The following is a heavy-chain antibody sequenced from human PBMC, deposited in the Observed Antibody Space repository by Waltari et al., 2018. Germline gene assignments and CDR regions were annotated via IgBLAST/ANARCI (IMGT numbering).Heavy chain of an antibody. D-gene: IGHD7-27*01. CDR2: ANSDGSSP. J-gene: IGHJ4*02. CDR3: ARDTPGDGIDY. V-gene: IGHV3-74*01. Sequence: EVQLVESGGGLVQPGGSLRLSCAASGFTFSNYWMHWVRQVPGKGLIWVSHANSDGSSPTYADSGKGRFTISRDNAKNTLYLQMNSLRAEDTAIYYCARDTPGDGIDYWGQGILVTVSS. CDR1: GFTFSNYW.